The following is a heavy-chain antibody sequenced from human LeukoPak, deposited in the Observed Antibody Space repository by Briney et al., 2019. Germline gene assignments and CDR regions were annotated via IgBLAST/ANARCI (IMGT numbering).Heavy chain of an antibody. CDR3: AGGLSSSWYGYYYYYMDV. D-gene: IGHD6-13*01. J-gene: IGHJ6*03. CDR1: GGSFSGYY. V-gene: IGHV4-34*01. CDR2: INHSGST. Sequence: SETLSLTCAVYGGSFSGYYWSWIRQPPGKGLEWIGEINHSGSTNYNPSLKSRVTISVDTSKNQFSLKLSSVTAADTAVYYCAGGLSSSWYGYYYYYMDVWGKGTTVTVSS.